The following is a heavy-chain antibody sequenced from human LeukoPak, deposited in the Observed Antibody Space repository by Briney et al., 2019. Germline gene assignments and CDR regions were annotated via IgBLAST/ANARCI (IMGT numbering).Heavy chain of an antibody. J-gene: IGHJ4*02. V-gene: IGHV1-2*04. Sequence: ASVKVSCKASGYTFTGYYMHWWRQAPGQGLEWMGWINPNSGGTNYAQKFQGWVTMTRDTSISTAYMDLSRLKSDDTAVYYCARGPDHGGFDYWGQGTLVTVSS. CDR2: INPNSGGT. CDR3: ARGPDHGGFDY. D-gene: IGHD3-16*01. CDR1: GYTFTGYY.